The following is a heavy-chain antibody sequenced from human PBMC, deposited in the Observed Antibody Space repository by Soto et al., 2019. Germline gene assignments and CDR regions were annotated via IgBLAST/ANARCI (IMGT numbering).Heavy chain of an antibody. V-gene: IGHV1-18*04. CDR3: ARGTVTSGRWIGP. CDR2: ISTFNVHT. J-gene: IGHJ5*02. D-gene: IGHD4-17*01. Sequence: ASVKVSCNASASTFTGYTINWVRQAPGQGLDWMGWISTFNVHTKYARNLEGGVTMTTNPYTTTAYIELTGLTFDDPAIYFCARGTVTSGRWIGPWGQGTPVTVSS. CDR1: ASTFTGYT.